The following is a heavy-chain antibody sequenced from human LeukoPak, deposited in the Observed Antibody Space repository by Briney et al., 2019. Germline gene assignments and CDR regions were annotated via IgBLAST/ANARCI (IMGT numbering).Heavy chain of an antibody. CDR2: ISAYNGNT. CDR3: ARSGKYYYDRQAFDI. J-gene: IGHJ3*02. Sequence: ASVEVSCKASGYTFTSYGISWVRQAPGQGLEWMGWISAYNGNTNYAQKLQGRVTMTTDTSTSTAYMELRSLRSDDTAVYYCARSGKYYYDRQAFDIWGQGTMVTVSS. CDR1: GYTFTSYG. V-gene: IGHV1-18*01. D-gene: IGHD3-22*01.